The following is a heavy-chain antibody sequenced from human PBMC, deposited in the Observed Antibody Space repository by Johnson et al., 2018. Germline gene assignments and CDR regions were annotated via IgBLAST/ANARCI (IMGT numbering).Heavy chain of an antibody. Sequence: QVQLQESGGGVVQPGRSLRLSCAASGFTFSNYGMHWVRQAPGKGLEWVAVIWYDGSNKYYADSVKGRFTIHRDHSKNTRYLQMNSLRAEETAVYYCASEFGILRGVYYYYVMDVWGQGTTVTVSS. V-gene: IGHV3-33*01. CDR2: IWYDGSNK. J-gene: IGHJ6*02. D-gene: IGHD3-10*01. CDR3: ASEFGILRGVYYYYVMDV. CDR1: GFTFSNYG.